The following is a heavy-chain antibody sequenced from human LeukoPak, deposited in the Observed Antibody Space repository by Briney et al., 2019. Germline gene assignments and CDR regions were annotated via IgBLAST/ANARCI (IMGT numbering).Heavy chain of an antibody. V-gene: IGHV3-7*01. CDR3: ARDRFGEFYPKLMYYYYYMDV. J-gene: IGHJ6*03. Sequence: HPGGSLRLSGAASGFTFRNYGMSLVRQAPGKGLEWVANIKQDGSAKYYVDSVKCRFTISRDNAKNSLYLQMNSLRAEDTAVYYCARDRFGEFYPKLMYYYYYMDVWGKGTTVTISS. CDR1: GFTFRNYG. CDR2: IKQDGSAK. D-gene: IGHD3-10*01.